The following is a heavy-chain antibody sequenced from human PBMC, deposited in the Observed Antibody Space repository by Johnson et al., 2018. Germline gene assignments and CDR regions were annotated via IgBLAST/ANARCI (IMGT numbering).Heavy chain of an antibody. CDR2: IIPIFGTA. Sequence: QVQLVQSGAEVKKXGSSXKVXCKASGGTFSSYAISWVRQAPGQGLEWMGGIIPIFGTANYAQKFQGRVTITADESTSTAYMELSSLRSEDTAVYYCARDRGFCSSTSCHANWFDPWGQGTLVTVSS. J-gene: IGHJ5*02. V-gene: IGHV1-69*12. CDR1: GGTFSSYA. D-gene: IGHD2-2*01. CDR3: ARDRGFCSSTSCHANWFDP.